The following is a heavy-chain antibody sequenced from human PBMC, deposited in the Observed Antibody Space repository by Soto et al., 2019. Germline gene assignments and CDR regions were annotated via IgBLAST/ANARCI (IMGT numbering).Heavy chain of an antibody. J-gene: IGHJ4*02. CDR2: IHWDEEQ. CDR3: AYRPCVFGGGGNFDF. D-gene: IGHD2-15*01. CDR1: GFSLNTRGVG. V-gene: IGHV2-5*02. Sequence: QITLKESGPSLVIPTQTLTLTCTFSGFSLNTRGVGVGWIRQPPGKALEWVALIHWDEEQRYSPSLRNTLTITKDTSKNQVVLIMTSMDPVDTATYYCAYRPCVFGGGGNFDFWGQGIVVTVSS.